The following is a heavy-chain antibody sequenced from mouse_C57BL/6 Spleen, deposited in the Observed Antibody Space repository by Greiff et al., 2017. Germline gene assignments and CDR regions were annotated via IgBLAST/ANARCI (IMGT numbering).Heavy chain of an antibody. CDR1: GFTFTDYY. J-gene: IGHJ3*01. CDR2: IRNKANGYTT. Sequence: EVMLVESGGGLVQPGGSLSLSCAASGFTFTDYYMSWVRQPPGKALEWLGFIRNKANGYTTEYSASVKGRFTISRDNSQSILYLQMNALRAEDSATYYCARYYYGSSYAWFAYWGQGTLVTVSA. CDR3: ARYYYGSSYAWFAY. V-gene: IGHV7-3*01. D-gene: IGHD1-1*01.